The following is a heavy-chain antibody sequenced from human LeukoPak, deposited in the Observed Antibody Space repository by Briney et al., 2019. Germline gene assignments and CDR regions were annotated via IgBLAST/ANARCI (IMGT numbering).Heavy chain of an antibody. Sequence: GGSLRLSCAASRFTFSSYWLHWVRQAQGKGLEWVSGISWNSGSIGYADSVKGRFTISRDNAKNSLYLQMNSLRAEDTALYYCAKDEDSSGYFNAFDIWGQGTRVTVSS. CDR3: AKDEDSSGYFNAFDI. D-gene: IGHD3-22*01. CDR1: RFTFSSYW. CDR2: ISWNSGSI. J-gene: IGHJ3*02. V-gene: IGHV3-9*01.